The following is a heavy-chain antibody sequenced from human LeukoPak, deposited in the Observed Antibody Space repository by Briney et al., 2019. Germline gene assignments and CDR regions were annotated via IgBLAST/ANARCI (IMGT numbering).Heavy chain of an antibody. Sequence: GGSLRLSCAASGFTFSSYWMSWVRQAPGKGLEWVANIKQDGSEKYYVDSVKGRFTISRDNAKNSLYLQMNSLRAEDTAVYYCARDTGFGELPGWFDPWGQGTLVTVSS. D-gene: IGHD3-10*01. CDR2: IKQDGSEK. CDR3: ARDTGFGELPGWFDP. CDR1: GFTFSSYW. J-gene: IGHJ5*02. V-gene: IGHV3-7*01.